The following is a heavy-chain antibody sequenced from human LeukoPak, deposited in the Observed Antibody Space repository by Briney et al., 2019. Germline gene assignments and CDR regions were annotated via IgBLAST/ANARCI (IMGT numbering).Heavy chain of an antibody. CDR3: AKDPSPSTAVPEEYFQH. Sequence: PGGSLRLSCAASGFTFRTYGMHWVRQAPGKGLEWVAFIRSDGSKKYYADSVKGRFIISRDNTKNTLYLEMNSLRAEDTAVYYCAKDPSPSTAVPEEYFQHWGQGTLVTVSS. J-gene: IGHJ1*01. V-gene: IGHV3-30*02. D-gene: IGHD1-14*01. CDR2: IRSDGSKK. CDR1: GFTFRTYG.